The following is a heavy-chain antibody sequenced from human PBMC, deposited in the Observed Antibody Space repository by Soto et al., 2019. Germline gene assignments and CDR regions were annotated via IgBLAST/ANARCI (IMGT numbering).Heavy chain of an antibody. CDR3: ARTDGYEIEY. J-gene: IGHJ4*02. V-gene: IGHV5-51*01. D-gene: IGHD5-12*01. CDR2: IYT. Sequence: EVQLVQSGAEVKKPGESLKISCKGSGYSFVSYWIGWVRQMPGKGLEWMGIIYTRYSPSFQGQVTISADKSITTVYLQCSSLKASDTAMYYCARTDGYEIEYWGQGTLVTVSS. CDR1: GYSFVSYW.